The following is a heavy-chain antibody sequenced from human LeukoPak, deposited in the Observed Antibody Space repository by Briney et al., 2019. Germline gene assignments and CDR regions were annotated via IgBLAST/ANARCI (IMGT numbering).Heavy chain of an antibody. V-gene: IGHV3-7*01. Sequence: GGSLRLSCEASGFTFTTYSMTWVRQAPGKGLEWVANIRQDGSEKYYVDSVKGRFTISRDIAKQSVFLQMNSLRAEDTALYYCARLSAMVRGPEDIFYFEYWGLGTLVTVSS. CDR1: GFTFTTYS. CDR3: ARLSAMVRGPEDIFYFEY. CDR2: IRQDGSEK. J-gene: IGHJ4*02. D-gene: IGHD3-10*01.